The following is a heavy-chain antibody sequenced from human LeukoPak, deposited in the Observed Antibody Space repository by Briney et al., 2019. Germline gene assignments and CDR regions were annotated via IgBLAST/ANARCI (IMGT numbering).Heavy chain of an antibody. V-gene: IGHV4-38-2*01. CDR3: ATKTAAGNYYYYYYMDV. J-gene: IGHJ6*03. D-gene: IGHD6-13*01. CDR2: IYHSGST. CDR1: GYSISSGYY. Sequence: KPSETLSLTCAVSGYSISSGYYWGWIRQPPGKGLEWIGSIYHSGSTYYNPSLKSRVTISVDTSKNQFSLKLSSVTAADTAVYYCATKTAAGNYYYYYYMDVWGKGTTVTVSS.